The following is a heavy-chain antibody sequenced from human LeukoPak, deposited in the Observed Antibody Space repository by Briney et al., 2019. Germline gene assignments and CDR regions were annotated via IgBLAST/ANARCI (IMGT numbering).Heavy chain of an antibody. J-gene: IGHJ3*02. CDR3: ARSNSGSYYGGAFDI. V-gene: IGHV3-7*01. CDR2: IKEDGSEK. Sequence: GGSLRLSCVASGFTFSSYWMNWVRQAPGKGLEWVANIKEDGSEKYYVDSMKGRFTISRDNAKNSLYLQMNSLRAEDTAVYYCARSNSGSYYGGAFDIWGQGTMVTVSS. CDR1: GFTFSSYW. D-gene: IGHD1-26*01.